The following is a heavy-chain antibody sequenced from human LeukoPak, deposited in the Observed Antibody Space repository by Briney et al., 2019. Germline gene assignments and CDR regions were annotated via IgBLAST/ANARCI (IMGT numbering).Heavy chain of an antibody. CDR3: ARDSAVAGSFDY. CDR2: ISAYNRGT. CDR1: GYTFTNYG. J-gene: IGHJ4*02. D-gene: IGHD6-19*01. Sequence: ASVKVSCKTSGYTFTNYGVTWVRQAPGQGLEWMGWISAYNRGTNYAQILQGRVTMTTDTPATTVYMELRSLTSDDTAVYYCARDSAVAGSFDYWGQGTLVTVSS. V-gene: IGHV1-18*01.